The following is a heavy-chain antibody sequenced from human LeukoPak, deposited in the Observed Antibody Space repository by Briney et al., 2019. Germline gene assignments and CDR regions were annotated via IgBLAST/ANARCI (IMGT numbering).Heavy chain of an antibody. CDR2: IGTYGGDT. V-gene: IGHV1-18*01. CDR3: ASTGSYDFWSGYSTFDY. CDR1: TSR. Sequence: ASVKVSCKATSRISWVRQAPGQGLEWMGWIGTYGGDTYYAQKFQGRITVTTDTSTSTVYMELSSLRSEDTAVYYCASTGSYDFWSGYSTFDYWGQGTLVTVSS. J-gene: IGHJ4*02. D-gene: IGHD3-3*01.